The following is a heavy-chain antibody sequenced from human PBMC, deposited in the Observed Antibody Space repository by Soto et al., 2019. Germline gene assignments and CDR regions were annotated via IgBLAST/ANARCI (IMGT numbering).Heavy chain of an antibody. CDR3: AHRPGGYMSGWDNGYFDY. CDR2: IYWDDDK. D-gene: IGHD6-19*01. Sequence: QITLDESGPTLVKPTQTLALTCTFSGFSFSTSQVGVGWIRQPPGQAQEWLGLIYWDDDKRYRPSLRSRLTITKDTSKNQVVLTMTNMDPLDTATYYCAHRPGGYMSGWDNGYFDYWGRGALVTVSS. V-gene: IGHV2-5*02. J-gene: IGHJ4*02. CDR1: GFSFSTSQVG.